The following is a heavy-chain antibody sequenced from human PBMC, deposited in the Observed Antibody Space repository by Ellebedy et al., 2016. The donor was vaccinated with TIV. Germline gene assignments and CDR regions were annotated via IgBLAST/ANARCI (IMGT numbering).Heavy chain of an antibody. CDR3: ARDWTRGGGYIPHWFDP. Sequence: MPSETLSLTCGVSRDSINNDNFWSWVRQPPGRGLEWIGEVYHTGHTNSNPSLRSRVTITVDKSKGQFSLTLRSMTAADTAVYFCARDWTRGGGYIPHWFDPWGQGTLVTVSS. CDR2: VYHTGHT. D-gene: IGHD5-24*01. J-gene: IGHJ5*02. CDR1: RDSINNDNF. V-gene: IGHV4-4*02.